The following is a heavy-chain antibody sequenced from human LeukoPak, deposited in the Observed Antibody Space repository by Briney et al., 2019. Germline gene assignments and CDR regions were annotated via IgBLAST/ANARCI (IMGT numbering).Heavy chain of an antibody. V-gene: IGHV3-21*01. CDR3: ARNLPAADY. D-gene: IGHD2-2*01. Sequence: GGSLRLSCAASGFTFSSCSMDWVRQAPGKGLEWVSSISIASDYIFYADSVKGRFSISRDNAKNSLYLQMNSLRAEDTAVYYCARNLPAADYWGQGTLVTVSS. J-gene: IGHJ4*02. CDR2: ISIASDYI. CDR1: GFTFSSCS.